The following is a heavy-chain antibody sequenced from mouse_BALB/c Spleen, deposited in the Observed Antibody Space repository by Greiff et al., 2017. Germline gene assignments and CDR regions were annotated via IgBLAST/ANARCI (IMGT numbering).Heavy chain of an antibody. J-gene: IGHJ4*01. D-gene: IGHD2-4*01. Sequence: EVHLVESGGGLVQPGGSLKLSCAASGFTFSSYTMSWVRQTPEKRLEWVAYISNGGGSTYYPDTVKGRFTISRDNAKNTLYLQMSSLKSEDTAMYYCARQRGDYDQGAMDYWGQGTSVTVSS. V-gene: IGHV5-12-2*01. CDR1: GFTFSSYT. CDR3: ARQRGDYDQGAMDY. CDR2: ISNGGGST.